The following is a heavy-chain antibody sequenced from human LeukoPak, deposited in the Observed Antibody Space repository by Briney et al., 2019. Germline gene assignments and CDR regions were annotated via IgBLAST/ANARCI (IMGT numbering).Heavy chain of an antibody. D-gene: IGHD1-26*01. V-gene: IGHV1-18*01. J-gene: IGHJ6*02. CDR3: ARISLGAIWGYYYGMDV. CDR2: ISAYNGST. Sequence: GASVKVSCKASGYTFTSYGISWVRQAPGQGLEWMGWISAYNGSTNYAQKLQGRVTMTTDTSTSTAYMELRSLRSDDTAVYYCARISLGAIWGYYYGMDVWGQGTTVTVSS. CDR1: GYTFTSYG.